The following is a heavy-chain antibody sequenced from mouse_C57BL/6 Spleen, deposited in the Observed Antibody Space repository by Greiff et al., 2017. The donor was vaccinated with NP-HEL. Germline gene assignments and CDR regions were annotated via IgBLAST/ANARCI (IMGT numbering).Heavy chain of an antibody. J-gene: IGHJ1*03. D-gene: IGHD1-1*01. CDR3: ARRAGSSYEDFDV. CDR2: IHPNSGST. CDR1: GYTFTSYW. Sequence: QVQLKQPGAELVKPGASVKLSCKASGYTFTSYWMHWVKQRPGQGLEWIGMIHPNSGSTNYNEKFKSKATLTVDKSSSTAYMQLSSLTSEDSAVYYCARRAGSSYEDFDVWGTGTTVTVSS. V-gene: IGHV1-64*01.